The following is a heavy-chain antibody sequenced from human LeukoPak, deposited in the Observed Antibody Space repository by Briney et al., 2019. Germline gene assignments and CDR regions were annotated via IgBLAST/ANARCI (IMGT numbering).Heavy chain of an antibody. CDR3: ARAVGYFHDRRGYTSRAFDI. CDR2: ISYDGSNK. D-gene: IGHD3-22*01. V-gene: IGHV3-30-3*01. J-gene: IGHJ3*02. CDR1: GFTFSSYA. Sequence: PGRSLRLSCAASGFTFSSYAMHWVRQAPGKGLEWVAVISYDGSNKYYADSVKGRFTISRDNSKNTLYLQMNSLRAEDTAVYYCARAVGYFHDRRGYTSRAFDIWGQGTVVTVSP.